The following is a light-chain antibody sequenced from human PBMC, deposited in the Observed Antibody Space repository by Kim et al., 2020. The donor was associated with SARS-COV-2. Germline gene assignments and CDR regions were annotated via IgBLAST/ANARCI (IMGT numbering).Light chain of an antibody. J-gene: IGLJ3*02. CDR3: ISYTSSNAWV. Sequence: GESITISCTGTNSDVGAYGYVSWFQQHPGKAPKVMIYDVSERPSGVSNRFSGSKSGNTASLTISGLQAEDEADYYCISYTSSNAWVFGGGTQLTVL. V-gene: IGLV2-14*04. CDR1: NSDVGAYGY. CDR2: DVS.